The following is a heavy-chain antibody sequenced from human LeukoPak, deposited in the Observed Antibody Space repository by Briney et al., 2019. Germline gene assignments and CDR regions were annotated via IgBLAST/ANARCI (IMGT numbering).Heavy chain of an antibody. J-gene: IGHJ4*02. Sequence: GGSLRLSCAASGFTFSSSGMHWVRQAPGKGLEWVSVISADGSNKYYADSVKGRFTISRDDSRNTLYLQMNSLRAEDTAVYFCAKDFISGSAHWGQGTLVTVSS. V-gene: IGHV3-30*18. CDR1: GFTFSSSG. CDR3: AKDFISGSAH. D-gene: IGHD6-19*01. CDR2: ISADGSNK.